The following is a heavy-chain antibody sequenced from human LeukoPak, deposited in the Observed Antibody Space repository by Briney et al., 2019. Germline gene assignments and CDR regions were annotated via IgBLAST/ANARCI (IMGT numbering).Heavy chain of an antibody. CDR1: GYTFSNHW. Sequence: GESLKISCKGFGYTFSNHWIAWLRQMPGKGLEWMGIIYPGDSDTRYSPSFQGQVTISADKSISTAYLQWSSLKASDTAMYYCARRTSPEKTNYDFWSGYPNWFDPWGQGTLVTVSS. CDR2: IYPGDSDT. V-gene: IGHV5-51*01. J-gene: IGHJ5*02. CDR3: ARRTSPEKTNYDFWSGYPNWFDP. D-gene: IGHD3-3*01.